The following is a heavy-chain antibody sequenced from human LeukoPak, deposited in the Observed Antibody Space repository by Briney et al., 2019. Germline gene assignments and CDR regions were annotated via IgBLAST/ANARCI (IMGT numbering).Heavy chain of an antibody. D-gene: IGHD3-10*01. J-gene: IGHJ4*02. CDR2: IYWSDDK. CDR3: AQRSLRFGEFLFDY. CDR1: GFSLSTSGVG. Sequence: SGPTLVKPTQTLTLTCTFSGFSLSTSGVGVGWIRQPPGKALEWLALIYWSDDKRYSPSLKSRLTITKDTSKNQVVLTMTNMDPVDTATYYCAQRSLRFGEFLFDYWGQGTLVTVSS. V-gene: IGHV2-5*01.